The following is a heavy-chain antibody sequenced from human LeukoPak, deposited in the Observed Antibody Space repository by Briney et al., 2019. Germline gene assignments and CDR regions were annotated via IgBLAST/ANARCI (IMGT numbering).Heavy chain of an antibody. CDR1: GYSFTSYW. Sequence: PGESLKISCKGSGYSFTSYWIGWVRQMPGKGLEWMGIIYPGDSDTTYSPSFQGQVTISADKSISTAYLQWSSLKASDTAMYYCARQDDLHGTSIDYWGQGTLVTVSS. CDR2: IYPGDSDT. D-gene: IGHD2-2*01. J-gene: IGHJ4*02. CDR3: ARQDDLHGTSIDY. V-gene: IGHV5-51*01.